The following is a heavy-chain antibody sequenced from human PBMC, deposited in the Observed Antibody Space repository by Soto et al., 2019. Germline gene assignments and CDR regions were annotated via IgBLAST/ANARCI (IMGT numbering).Heavy chain of an antibody. CDR1: GGTFSSYP. D-gene: IGHD1-26*01. V-gene: IGHV1-69*01. J-gene: IGHJ6*02. Sequence: VQLVQSGAEVKKPGSSVKVSCEASGGTFSSYPINWVRQAPGQGLEWMGGIIPFFGTSNYAQKFQCRVTITADDSTSTAYMELRSLRSEDTAVYYCARVGHITNYGMAVWGQGTTVTVSS. CDR2: IIPFFGTS. CDR3: ARVGHITNYGMAV.